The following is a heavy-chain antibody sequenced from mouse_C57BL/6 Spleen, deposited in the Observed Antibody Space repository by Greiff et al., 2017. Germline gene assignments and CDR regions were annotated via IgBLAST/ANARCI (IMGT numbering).Heavy chain of an antibody. CDR3: ARSNHLFLRYFDY. V-gene: IGHV1-59*01. CDR1: GYTFTSYW. Sequence: QVQLQQPGAELVRPGTSVKLSCKASGYTFTSYWMHWVKQRPGQGLEWIGVIDPSDSYTNYNQKFKGKATLTVDTSSSTAYMQLSSLTSEDSAVYYWARSNHLFLRYFDYWGQGTTLTVSS. J-gene: IGHJ2*01. D-gene: IGHD1-1*01. CDR2: IDPSDSYT.